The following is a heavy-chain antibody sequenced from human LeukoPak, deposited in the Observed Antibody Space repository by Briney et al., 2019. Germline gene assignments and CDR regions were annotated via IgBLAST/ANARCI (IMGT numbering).Heavy chain of an antibody. CDR2: INSGGSST. CDR3: ARVPNWVAGTAFDY. Sequence: GGSLRLSCAASGFTFSSYWMHWVRHAPGKGLVWVSRINSGGSSTSYADSVKGRFTISRDNAKNTLYLQMNSLRAEDTAVYYCARVPNWVAGTAFDYWGQGTLVTVSS. D-gene: IGHD6-19*01. CDR1: GFTFSSYW. J-gene: IGHJ4*02. V-gene: IGHV3-74*01.